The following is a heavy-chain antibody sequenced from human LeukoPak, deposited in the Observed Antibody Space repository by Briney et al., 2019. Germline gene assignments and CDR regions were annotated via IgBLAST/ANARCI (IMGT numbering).Heavy chain of an antibody. Sequence: PGGSLRLSCAASGFTFSSYSMNWVRQAPVKGLEWVSSISSSSSYIYYADSVKGRFTISRDNAKNSLYLQMNSLRAEDTAVYYCARDGVVIAHYYYYYYMDVWGKGTTVTVSS. D-gene: IGHD3-3*01. CDR2: ISSSSSYI. CDR3: ARDGVVIAHYYYYYYMDV. CDR1: GFTFSSYS. V-gene: IGHV3-21*01. J-gene: IGHJ6*03.